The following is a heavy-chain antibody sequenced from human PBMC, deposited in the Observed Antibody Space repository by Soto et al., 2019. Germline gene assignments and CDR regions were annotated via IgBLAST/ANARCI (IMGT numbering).Heavy chain of an antibody. V-gene: IGHV3-21*01. J-gene: IGHJ4*02. D-gene: IGHD3-16*01. CDR2: ISSSSSYI. Sequence: ESGGGLVKPGGSLRLSCAASGFTFSSYSMNWVRQAPGKGLEWVSSISSSSSYIYYADSVKGRFTISRDNAKNSLYLQMNSLRAEDTAVYYCATDIMITFGGVIINDYWGQGTLVTVSS. CDR1: GFTFSSYS. CDR3: ATDIMITFGGVIINDY.